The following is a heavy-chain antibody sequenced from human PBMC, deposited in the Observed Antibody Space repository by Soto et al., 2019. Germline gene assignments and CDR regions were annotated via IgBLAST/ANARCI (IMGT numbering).Heavy chain of an antibody. Sequence: GALIVSWAPPGFRFSSAALYGVLRAPRKGVEWVSAISGSGGSTYYADSVKGRFTISRDNSKNTLYLQMNRMRAEDTAVYYCARGSYGYHRDEYWGQATL. CDR2: ISGSGGST. D-gene: IGHD5-18*01. V-gene: IGHV3-23*01. CDR3: ARGSYGYHRDEY. J-gene: IGHJ4*02. CDR1: GFRFSSAA.